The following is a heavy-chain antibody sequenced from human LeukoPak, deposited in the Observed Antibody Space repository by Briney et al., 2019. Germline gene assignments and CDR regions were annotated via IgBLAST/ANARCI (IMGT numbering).Heavy chain of an antibody. CDR3: ARRGNFWRNGYFDY. D-gene: IGHD3-3*01. CDR2: INHSGST. J-gene: IGHJ4*02. V-gene: IGHV4-34*01. Sequence: SETLSLTCAVYGGSFSGYYWSWIRQPPGQGLEWIGEINHSGSTNYNPSLKSRVTISVDTSKNQFSMTLSSVTAADTAVYHCARRGNFWRNGYFDYWGQGTLVTVSS. CDR1: GGSFSGYY.